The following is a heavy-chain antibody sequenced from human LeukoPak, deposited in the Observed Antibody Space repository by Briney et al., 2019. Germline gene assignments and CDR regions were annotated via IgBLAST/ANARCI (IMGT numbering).Heavy chain of an antibody. Sequence: GRSLRLSCAASGFIFDDYAMHWVRQAPGKGLEWVSGISWNSGSIGYADSVKGRFTISRDNAKNSLYLQMNSLRAEDTALYYCARKEELYPFFDYWGQGTLVTVSS. V-gene: IGHV3-9*01. CDR2: ISWNSGSI. J-gene: IGHJ4*02. CDR1: GFIFDDYA. D-gene: IGHD2-2*02. CDR3: ARKEELYPFFDY.